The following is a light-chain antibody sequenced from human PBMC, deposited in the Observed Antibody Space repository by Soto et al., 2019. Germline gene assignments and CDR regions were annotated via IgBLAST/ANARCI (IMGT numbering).Light chain of an antibody. CDR1: QTISTN. CDR3: QQSYSPPWT. V-gene: IGKV1-39*01. J-gene: IGKJ1*01. Sequence: DIQMTQSPSPLSASVGDRVTITCRESQTISTNLNWYLQKTGQAPKLLIYDASTLQSGVPSRFSGSGSGTDFTLIICSLQAEDFATYYCQQSYSPPWTFGQGTKVDIK. CDR2: DAS.